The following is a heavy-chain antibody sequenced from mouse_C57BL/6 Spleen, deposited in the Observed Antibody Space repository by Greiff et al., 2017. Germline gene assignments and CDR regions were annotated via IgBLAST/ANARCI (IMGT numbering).Heavy chain of an antibody. Sequence: VQLVKSGPELVKPGASVKISCKASGYAFSSSWMNWVKQRPGKGLEWIGRIYPGDGDTNYNGKFKGKATLTADKSSSTAYMQLSSLTSEYSAVYFCARSYGSSYFGDWGQGTTLTVSS. CDR2: IYPGDGDT. D-gene: IGHD1-1*01. V-gene: IGHV1-82*01. CDR1: GYAFSSSW. J-gene: IGHJ2*01. CDR3: ARSYGSSYFGD.